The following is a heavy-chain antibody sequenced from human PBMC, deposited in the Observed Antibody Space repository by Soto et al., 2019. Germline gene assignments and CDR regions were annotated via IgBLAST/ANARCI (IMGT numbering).Heavy chain of an antibody. CDR2: ISSNGGRT. CDR1: GFTFGNYF. CDR3: AKDLHRYGMDV. J-gene: IGHJ6*02. V-gene: IGHV3-23*01. Sequence: EVQLLESGGGLVQPGESLRLSCAASGFTFGNYFMNWVRQAPGKGLEWVSDISSNGGRTHYADSVRGRFTISRDNSRNTLYLQMSSLRAEDTALYYCAKDLHRYGMDVWGQGTTVTVSS.